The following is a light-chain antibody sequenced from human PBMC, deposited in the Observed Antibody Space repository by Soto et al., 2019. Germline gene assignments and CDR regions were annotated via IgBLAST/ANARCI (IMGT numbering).Light chain of an antibody. CDR2: GAS. CDR3: QQYGNSRT. Sequence: VLTQSPVALSLSPGERATLSCRASQSVSSSYLAWYQQKPGQAPRLLIYGASSSATGIPDRFSGSGSGTDFTLTISRLEPEDFAVYYCQQYGNSRTFGPGTKVDIK. V-gene: IGKV3-20*01. J-gene: IGKJ3*01. CDR1: QSVSSSY.